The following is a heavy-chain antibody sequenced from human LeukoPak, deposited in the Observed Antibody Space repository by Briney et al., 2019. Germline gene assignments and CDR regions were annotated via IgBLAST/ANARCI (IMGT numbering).Heavy chain of an antibody. J-gene: IGHJ6*03. D-gene: IGHD3-9*01. Sequence: PGGSLRLSCAASGFTFSSYGMHWVRQAPGKGLEWVAFIRYDGSNKYYADSVKGRFTTSRDNSKNTLYLQMNSLRAEDTAVYYCAKELRYFDWLPHGYYYYMDVWGKGTTVTISS. V-gene: IGHV3-30*02. CDR3: AKELRYFDWLPHGYYYYMDV. CDR1: GFTFSSYG. CDR2: IRYDGSNK.